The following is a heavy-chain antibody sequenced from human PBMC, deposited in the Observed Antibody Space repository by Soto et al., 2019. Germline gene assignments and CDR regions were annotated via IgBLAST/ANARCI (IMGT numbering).Heavy chain of an antibody. V-gene: IGHV5-51*01. J-gene: IGHJ4*02. Sequence: PGESLKISCKASGYSFPNYWIAWVRQVPGKGLEWMGIIYPADSDTRYSPSFQGQVTISADKSTSTAYLQWSSLKASDTAMYYCARRSYCNNGVCSYYFDYWGQGTLVTVSS. CDR3: ARRSYCNNGVCSYYFDY. D-gene: IGHD2-8*01. CDR1: GYSFPNYW. CDR2: IYPADSDT.